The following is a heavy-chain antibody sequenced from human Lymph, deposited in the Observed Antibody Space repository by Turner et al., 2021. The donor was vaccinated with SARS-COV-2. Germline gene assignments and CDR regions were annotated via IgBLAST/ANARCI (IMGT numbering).Heavy chain of an antibody. Sequence: QVQLVESGGGVVQPGRSLRLSCAASAFPFSSYAMQWVRQAPGKGLEWVAFISYDGSDKYYADSVKGRFTFSRDNSKNTLYLQMNSLRAEDTAVYYCARDRDSSGWVDYWGQGTLVTVSS. V-gene: IGHV3-30*04. CDR2: ISYDGSDK. J-gene: IGHJ4*02. CDR1: AFPFSSYA. D-gene: IGHD3-22*01. CDR3: ARDRDSSGWVDY.